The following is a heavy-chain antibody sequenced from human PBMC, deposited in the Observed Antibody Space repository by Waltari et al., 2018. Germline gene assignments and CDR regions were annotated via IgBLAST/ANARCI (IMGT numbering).Heavy chain of an antibody. V-gene: IGHV1-69*01. Sequence: QVQLVQSGAEVKKPGSSVKVSCKASGDTFSSHGISWVRQAPGQRLEWMGGIIPLFGTANYAQKFQGRVTITADESTSTVYMELSSLRSNDTAVYYCARDGVEVDRITKLDNWGQGTLVTVSS. CDR2: IIPLFGTA. D-gene: IGHD2-15*01. CDR1: GDTFSSHG. CDR3: ARDGVEVDRITKLDN. J-gene: IGHJ4*02.